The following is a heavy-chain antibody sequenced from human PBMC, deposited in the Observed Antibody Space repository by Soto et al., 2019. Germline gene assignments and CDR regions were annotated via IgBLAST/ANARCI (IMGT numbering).Heavy chain of an antibody. CDR2: ISYDGSDK. CDR1: GFTFSRYT. CDR3: ARATDPYSRGWLFDY. Sequence: PGRALSLTCAAPGFTFSRYTMHWVRQAPGKGLDWVAVISYDGSDKYYADSVKGRFSISRDNSKNTLYLQINSLRAEDTAVFYGARATDPYSRGWLFDYWGQGTPVTVSS. J-gene: IGHJ4*02. D-gene: IGHD6-19*01. V-gene: IGHV3-30-3*01.